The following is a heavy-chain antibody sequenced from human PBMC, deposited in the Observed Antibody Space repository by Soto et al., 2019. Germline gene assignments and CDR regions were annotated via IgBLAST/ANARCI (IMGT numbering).Heavy chain of an antibody. V-gene: IGHV1-2*04. J-gene: IGHJ4*02. CDR3: AREAPGRAFDY. CDR2: INPNSGGT. CDR1: GYTFTGYY. Sequence: ASVKVSCKASGYTFTGYYMHWVPQAPGQGLEWMGWINPNSGGTNYAQKFQGWVIMTRDTSISTAYMELSRLRSDDTAVYYCAREAPGRAFDYWGQGTLVTVSS.